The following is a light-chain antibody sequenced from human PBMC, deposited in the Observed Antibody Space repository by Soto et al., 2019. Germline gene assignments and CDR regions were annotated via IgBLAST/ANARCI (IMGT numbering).Light chain of an antibody. V-gene: IGKV1-27*01. J-gene: IGKJ1*01. CDR1: QGISNF. Sequence: DIQMTQSPSSLSASVGDRVTITCRSRQGISNFLAWYQQRPGKVPKLLIFAASTLQSGVTSRFSGSGSGTDFNLTINSLQSEDVATYYCQKYNSAPWTFGQGTKVEIQ. CDR2: AAS. CDR3: QKYNSAPWT.